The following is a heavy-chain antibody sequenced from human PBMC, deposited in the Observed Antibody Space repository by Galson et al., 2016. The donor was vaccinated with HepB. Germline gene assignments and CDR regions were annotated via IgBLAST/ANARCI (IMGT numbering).Heavy chain of an antibody. V-gene: IGHV3-23*01. J-gene: IGHJ4*02. CDR1: GFSFSTYA. D-gene: IGHD3-16*02. CDR2: IGGSGDNT. Sequence: SLRLSCAVSGFSFSTYAMSWVRQAPGKGLVWVSTIGGSGDNTYYADSVKGRFTISRDNSMNTLYLQMNSLRAEDPAVYYCAKDLLSDYVWGSYRFQDWGQGAPVTVSS. CDR3: AKDLLSDYVWGSYRFQD.